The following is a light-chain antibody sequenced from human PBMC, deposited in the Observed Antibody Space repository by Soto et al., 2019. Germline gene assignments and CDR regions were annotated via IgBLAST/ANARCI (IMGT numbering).Light chain of an antibody. V-gene: IGLV4-69*01. CDR2: LNNDGSH. J-gene: IGLJ3*02. Sequence: QLVLTQSPSASASLGASVKLTCTLSSGHSTYAIAWHQQQPEKGPRYLMKLNNDGSHTKGDGIPDRFSGSSSGAERYLTISSLQSEDEADYYCQTWDTGPPWVFGGGTKLTVL. CDR1: SGHSTYA. CDR3: QTWDTGPPWV.